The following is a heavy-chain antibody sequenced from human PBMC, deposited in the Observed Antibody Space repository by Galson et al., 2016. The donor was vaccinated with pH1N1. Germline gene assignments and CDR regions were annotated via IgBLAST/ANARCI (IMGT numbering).Heavy chain of an antibody. Sequence: TLSLTCTVSGGSISSGSYYWNWIRQPAGEGLEWIGRLYTSGSTTYNPSLKSRVTMSVDTSKNQFSLRLTSVTAADTAGYYCSRDRVALTGIVDYWGQGTLVTGSS. J-gene: IGHJ4*02. V-gene: IGHV4-61*02. CDR3: SRDRVALTGIVDY. D-gene: IGHD3-10*01. CDR2: LYTSGST. CDR1: GGSISSGSYY.